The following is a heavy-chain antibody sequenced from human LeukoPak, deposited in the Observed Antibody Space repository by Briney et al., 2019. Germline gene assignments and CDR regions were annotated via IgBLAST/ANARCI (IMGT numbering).Heavy chain of an antibody. CDR1: GFTFSSYS. V-gene: IGHV3-48*01. Sequence: PGGSLRLSCVASGFTFSSYSMSWVRQAPGKGLEWVSYISSTSNTIYYADSVKGRFTISRDNAKNSLYLQMNSLRTEETAVYYCARLRYCSSTSCHREAFDIWGQGTMVTVSS. CDR2: ISSTSNTI. CDR3: ARLRYCSSTSCHREAFDI. D-gene: IGHD2-2*01. J-gene: IGHJ3*02.